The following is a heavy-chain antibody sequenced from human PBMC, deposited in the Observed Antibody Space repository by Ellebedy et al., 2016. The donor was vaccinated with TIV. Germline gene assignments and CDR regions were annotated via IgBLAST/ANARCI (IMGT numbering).Heavy chain of an antibody. D-gene: IGHD2-15*01. Sequence: GGSLRLSXEVSGFTFDDYAMQWVRQAPGKGLEWVSAISGSGGSTYYADSVKGRFTISRDNSKNTLYLQMNSLRAEDTAVFYCAKREGYGVVADAFDIWGQGTMVTVSS. CDR3: AKREGYGVVADAFDI. V-gene: IGHV3-23*01. J-gene: IGHJ3*02. CDR1: GFTFDDYA. CDR2: ISGSGGST.